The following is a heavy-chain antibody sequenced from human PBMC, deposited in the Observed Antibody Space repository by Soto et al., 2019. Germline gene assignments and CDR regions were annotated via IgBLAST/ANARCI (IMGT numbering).Heavy chain of an antibody. J-gene: IGHJ5*02. CDR3: ARSTMVRGVTP. Sequence: ASVKVSCKASGYTFTSYAMHWVRQAPGQRLEWMGWINAGNGNTKYSQKFQGRVTMTRDTSASTAYMELSSLRSEDTAVYYCARSTMVRGVTPWGQGTLVTVSS. CDR2: INAGNGNT. D-gene: IGHD3-10*01. V-gene: IGHV1-3*01. CDR1: GYTFTSYA.